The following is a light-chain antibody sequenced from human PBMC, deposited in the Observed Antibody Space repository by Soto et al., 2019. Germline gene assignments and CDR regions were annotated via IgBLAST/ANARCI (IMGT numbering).Light chain of an antibody. CDR3: GTWESGLRAVV. V-gene: IGLV1-51*01. CDR1: ENDIGFANY. Sequence: QSVLTQPPSASGSPGQSVTITCSGTENDIGFANYVSWYQQHPDEAPKLLIYDNNKRPSGIPDRFSGSRSGTSATLDITGLQTGDEADYYCGTWESGLRAVVFGGGTQLTVL. CDR2: DNN. J-gene: IGLJ3*02.